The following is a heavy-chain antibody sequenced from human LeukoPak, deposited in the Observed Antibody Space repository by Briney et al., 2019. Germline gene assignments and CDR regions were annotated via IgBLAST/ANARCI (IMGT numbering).Heavy chain of an antibody. CDR1: GFTFSSYW. Sequence: GGSLRLSCAASGFTFSSYWMSWVRQAPGKGLEWVANIKQDGSEKYYVDSVKGRFTISRDNAKSSLYLQMNSLRAEDTAVYYCARESPAAATDYWGQGTLVTVSS. CDR2: IKQDGSEK. J-gene: IGHJ4*02. D-gene: IGHD2-15*01. CDR3: ARESPAAATDY. V-gene: IGHV3-7*01.